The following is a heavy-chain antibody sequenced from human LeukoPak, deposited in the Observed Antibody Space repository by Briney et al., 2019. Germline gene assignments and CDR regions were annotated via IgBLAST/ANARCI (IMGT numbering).Heavy chain of an antibody. Sequence: PGGSLRLSCAASGFTFSSYSMNGARQAPGKGLEGVSSISSSSSYIYYADSVKARFTISRDNAKNSLYLQMNSLRAEDTAVYYCARGGPWELPLDYWGQGTLVTVSS. CDR3: ARGGPWELPLDY. J-gene: IGHJ4*02. CDR1: GFTFSSYS. V-gene: IGHV3-21*01. D-gene: IGHD1-26*01. CDR2: ISSSSSYI.